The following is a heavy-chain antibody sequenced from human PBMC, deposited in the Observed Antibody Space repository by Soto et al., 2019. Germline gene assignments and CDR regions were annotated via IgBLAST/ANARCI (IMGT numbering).Heavy chain of an antibody. CDR2: INNNGNT. V-gene: IGHV4-59*02. CDR1: GGSVSGYH. CDR3: ARLIITFPWYYFDS. J-gene: IGHJ4*02. D-gene: IGHD3-22*01. Sequence: SDTLSLTCTVSGGSVSGYHWSWIRQPPGKGLEWIGYINNNGNTDYNPSLESRVTISVDTSKNQVSLILTSVTAADTAVYYCARLIITFPWYYFDSWGQGALVTVS.